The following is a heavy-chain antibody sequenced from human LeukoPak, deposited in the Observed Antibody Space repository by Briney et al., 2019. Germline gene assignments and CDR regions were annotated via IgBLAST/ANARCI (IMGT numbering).Heavy chain of an antibody. CDR1: GGSFSGYY. D-gene: IGHD6-13*01. V-gene: IGHV4-34*01. J-gene: IGHJ5*02. CDR3: ARRGYSQYNWFDP. CDR2: INHSGST. Sequence: PSETLSLTCAVYGGSFSGYYWSWIRQPPGKGLEWIGEINHSGSTNYNPSLKSRVTISVDTSKNQFSLKLSSVTAADTAVYYCARRGYSQYNWFDPWGQGTLVTVSS.